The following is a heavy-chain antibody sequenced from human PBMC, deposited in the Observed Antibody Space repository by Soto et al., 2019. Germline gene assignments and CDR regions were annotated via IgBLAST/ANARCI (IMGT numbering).Heavy chain of an antibody. CDR2: ISGSGGAT. CDR1: GFTFTSFA. J-gene: IGHJ4*02. V-gene: IGHV3-23*01. CDR3: ARESEDLTSNFDY. Sequence: GGSLRLSCAASGFTFTSFAVSWVRQAPGKGLEWVSAISGSGGATYYADSVKGRFTVSRDNSRNTVYLQVDSLRVEDTAVYYCARESEDLTSNFDYWGQGTLVTVS.